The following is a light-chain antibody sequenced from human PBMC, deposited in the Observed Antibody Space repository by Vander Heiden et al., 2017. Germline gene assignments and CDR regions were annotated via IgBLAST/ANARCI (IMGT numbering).Light chain of an antibody. V-gene: IGKV2-28*01. CDR1: QSLLHSNGYNY. J-gene: IGKJ4*01. CDR2: LGS. Sequence: DIEMTQSSLSLPVTPGEPASISCRSSQSLLHSNGYNYLDWYLQKPGQSPQLLIYLGSNRASGVPDRFSGSGSGTDFTLKISRVEADDVRVYYCMQALQTPVTFGGGTKVXIK. CDR3: MQALQTPVT.